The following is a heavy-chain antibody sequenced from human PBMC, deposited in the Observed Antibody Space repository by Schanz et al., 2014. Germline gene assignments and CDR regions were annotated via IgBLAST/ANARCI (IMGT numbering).Heavy chain of an antibody. CDR2: IIPILDKT. CDR3: AKVERTRYYAVDV. Sequence: QVQLVQSGAEVKKPGSSVKVSCKASGGTFSSSTLTWVRQAPGQGLEWMGRIIPILDKTNYAQKFQGRVTMTADKSTSTVCKEVSGLRSEDATVFYCAKVERTRYYAVDVWGQGTTVTVSS. CDR1: GGTFSSST. V-gene: IGHV1-69*08. J-gene: IGHJ6*02. D-gene: IGHD3-3*01.